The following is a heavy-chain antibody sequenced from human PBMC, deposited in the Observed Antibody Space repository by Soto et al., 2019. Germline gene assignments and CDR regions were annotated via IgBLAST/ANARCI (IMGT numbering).Heavy chain of an antibody. CDR2: IYPGDSDS. CDR1: GYSFSTSW. J-gene: IGHJ5*02. Sequence: GESLKISCKVSGYSFSTSWMGWVRQLPGKGLEWMGIIYPGDSDSRYGPSFEGHVTFSVDKSISTDYLEWSSLKASDTAIYYCARLSRRVAQESNYFDPWGQGTLVTVSS. V-gene: IGHV5-51*01. D-gene: IGHD2-8*01. CDR3: ARLSRRVAQESNYFDP.